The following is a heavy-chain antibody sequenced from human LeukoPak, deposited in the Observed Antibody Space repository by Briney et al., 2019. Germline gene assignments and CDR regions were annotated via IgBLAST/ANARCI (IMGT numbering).Heavy chain of an antibody. CDR1: GFTFSSYG. Sequence: GRSLRLSCAASGFTFSSYGMHWVRQAPGKGLEWVAVISYDGSNKYYADSVRGRFTISRDNSKNTLYLQMNSLRAEDTAVYYCAKDSGYSSGWYFGYWGQGTLVTVSP. V-gene: IGHV3-30*18. CDR2: ISYDGSNK. CDR3: AKDSGYSSGWYFGY. D-gene: IGHD6-19*01. J-gene: IGHJ4*02.